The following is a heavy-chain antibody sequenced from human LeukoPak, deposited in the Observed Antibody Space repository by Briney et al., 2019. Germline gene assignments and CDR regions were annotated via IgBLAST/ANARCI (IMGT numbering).Heavy chain of an antibody. J-gene: IGHJ6*03. CDR2: IYYSGST. CDR1: GGSFSSSSYN. D-gene: IGHD5-12*01. V-gene: IGHV4-39*07. CDR3: ARTNSGYDIKYYYYYYMDV. Sequence: SETLSLTCTVSGGSFSSSSYNWDWIRQPPGKGLEWNGSIYYSGSTYYNPSLKSRVTISLDTSKNQFSLKLSSVTAADTAVYYCARTNSGYDIKYYYYYYMDVWGKGTTVTVSS.